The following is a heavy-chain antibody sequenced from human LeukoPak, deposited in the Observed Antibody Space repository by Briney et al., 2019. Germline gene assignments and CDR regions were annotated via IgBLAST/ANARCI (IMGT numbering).Heavy chain of an antibody. Sequence: SETLSLICTVSGGSIGDYYWSWIRQPPGKGLEWIGYISYGGSTNYNPALKSQITISADTSNNQISLKLSSVTAADTAVYYCARQELVRGHFDYWGQGTLVSVSS. J-gene: IGHJ4*02. CDR3: ARQELVRGHFDY. D-gene: IGHD6-6*01. V-gene: IGHV4-59*08. CDR2: ISYGGST. CDR1: GGSIGDYY.